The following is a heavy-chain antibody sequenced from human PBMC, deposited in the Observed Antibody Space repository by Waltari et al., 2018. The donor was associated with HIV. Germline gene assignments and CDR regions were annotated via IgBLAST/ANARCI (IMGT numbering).Heavy chain of an antibody. Sequence: QVQLVQSGAEVKKPGASVKVSCKASGYTFTSYGISWVRQAPGQGLEWMGWISAYKGQTNYAQKLQGRVTMTTETSTSTAYMDLRSLRSDDTAFYYCARALWSGYYTPYYFDYWGQGTLVTVSS. V-gene: IGHV1-18*01. CDR1: GYTFTSYG. D-gene: IGHD3-3*01. CDR2: ISAYKGQT. CDR3: ARALWSGYYTPYYFDY. J-gene: IGHJ4*02.